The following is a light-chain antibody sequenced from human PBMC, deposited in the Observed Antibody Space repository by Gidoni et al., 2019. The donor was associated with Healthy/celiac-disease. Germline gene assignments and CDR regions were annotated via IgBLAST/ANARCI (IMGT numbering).Light chain of an antibody. CDR3: QSYDSSLSRV. J-gene: IGLJ1*01. V-gene: IGLV1-40*01. Sequence: QSVLTQPPSVSGAPGQRVTISCTGSSSTIGSGYDVHWYQQLPGTAPKLLIYGNSNRPSGVPDRFSGSKSGTSASLAITGLQAEDEADYYCQSYDSSLSRVFGTGTKVTVL. CDR2: GNS. CDR1: SSTIGSGYD.